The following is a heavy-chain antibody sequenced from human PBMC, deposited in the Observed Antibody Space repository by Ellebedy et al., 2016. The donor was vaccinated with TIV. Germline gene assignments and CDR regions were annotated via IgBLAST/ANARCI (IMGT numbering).Heavy chain of an antibody. CDR1: GFTFSTYG. Sequence: GESLKISCAASGFTFSTYGMHWVRQAPGKGLEWVAVIWFDGSNKFYADSVKGRFTISRDNSKNTVYLQMSSLRAEDTAVYYCARENMNYYDRSGQRAFDYWGQGTLVTVPS. D-gene: IGHD3-22*01. CDR2: IWFDGSNK. J-gene: IGHJ4*02. CDR3: ARENMNYYDRSGQRAFDY. V-gene: IGHV3-33*08.